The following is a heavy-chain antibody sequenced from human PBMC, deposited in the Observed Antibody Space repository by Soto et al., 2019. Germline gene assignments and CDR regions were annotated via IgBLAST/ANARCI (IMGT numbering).Heavy chain of an antibody. CDR3: ARVGYYYGSGSYYNAHDY. V-gene: IGHV4-59*08. CDR1: GGSISSYY. CDR2: IYYSGST. J-gene: IGHJ4*02. Sequence: SETLSLTCTVSGGSISSYYWSWIRQPPGKGLEWIGYIYYSGSTYYNPSLKSRVTISVDTSKNQFSLKLSSVTAADTAVYYCARVGYYYGSGSYYNAHDYWGQGTLVTVSS. D-gene: IGHD3-10*01.